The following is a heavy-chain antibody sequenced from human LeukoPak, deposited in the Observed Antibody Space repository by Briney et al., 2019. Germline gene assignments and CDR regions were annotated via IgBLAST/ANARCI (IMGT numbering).Heavy chain of an antibody. CDR3: ARTAPVGVTTNFDY. D-gene: IGHD1-26*01. J-gene: IGHJ4*02. V-gene: IGHV4-59*02. CDR2: IYYSGST. CDR1: GGSVSSYY. Sequence: PSETLSLTCTVSGGSVSSYYWSWIRQPPGKGLEWIGYIYYSGSTNYNPSLKSRVTISVDTSKNQFSLKLSSVTAADTAVYYCARTAPVGVTTNFDYWGQGALVTVSS.